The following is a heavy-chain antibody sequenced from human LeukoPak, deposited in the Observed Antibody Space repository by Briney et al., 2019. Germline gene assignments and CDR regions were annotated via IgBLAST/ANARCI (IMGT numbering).Heavy chain of an antibody. CDR3: AKAKIVLMVYATYFDY. CDR2: MSNSGENT. D-gene: IGHD2-8*01. Sequence: GGSLRLSCAASGFTFSSYSMQWVRQTPGKGLEWVGIMSNSGENTFYGEAVKGRFAISRDNSQNTLYLQMNSLRAEDTAVYYCAKAKIVLMVYATYFDYWGQGTLVTVSS. V-gene: IGHV3-30*18. J-gene: IGHJ4*02. CDR1: GFTFSSYS.